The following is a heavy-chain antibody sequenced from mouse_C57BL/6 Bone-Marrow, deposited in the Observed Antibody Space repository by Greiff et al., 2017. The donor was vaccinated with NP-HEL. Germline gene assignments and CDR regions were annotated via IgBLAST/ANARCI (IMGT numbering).Heavy chain of an antibody. D-gene: IGHD1-1*01. CDR2: IYPRSGNT. CDR1: GYTFTSYG. V-gene: IGHV1-81*01. Sequence: VQWVESGAELARPGASVKLSCKASGYTFTSYGISWVKQRTGQGLEWIGEIYPRSGNTYYNEKFKGKATLTADKSSSTAYMELRSLTSEDSAVYFCARTLYGSSYLFDYWGQGTTLTVSS. J-gene: IGHJ2*01. CDR3: ARTLYGSSYLFDY.